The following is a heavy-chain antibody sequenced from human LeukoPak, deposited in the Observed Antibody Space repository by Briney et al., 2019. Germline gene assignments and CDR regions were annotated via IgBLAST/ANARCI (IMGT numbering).Heavy chain of an antibody. D-gene: IGHD5-18*01. J-gene: IGHJ4*02. V-gene: IGHV3-7*01. CDR1: PFTFSSYW. CDR2: IKEDGSEK. Sequence: GGSLRLSCAGSPFTFSSYWMSWVRQAPGKGLEWVANIKEDGSEKNYVYSVKGRFTVSRDNAKNSLYLQMNSLRAEDTAVYYCARQRHNYGYSFLDYWGQGTLVTVSS. CDR3: ARQRHNYGYSFLDY.